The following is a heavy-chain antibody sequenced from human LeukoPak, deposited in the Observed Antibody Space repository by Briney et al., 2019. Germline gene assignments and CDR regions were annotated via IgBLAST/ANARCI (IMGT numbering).Heavy chain of an antibody. Sequence: SETLSLTCTVSGGSISNSYWSWIRQPPGKGLEGIGYIYYSRSTNYNPSLKSRVTISVDTSKNQVSLNLRSVTAADTAVYYCARVPYNGYWYFDYWGQGTLVTVSS. CDR2: IYYSRST. D-gene: IGHD5-12*01. V-gene: IGHV4-59*01. CDR1: GGSISNSY. CDR3: ARVPYNGYWYFDY. J-gene: IGHJ4*02.